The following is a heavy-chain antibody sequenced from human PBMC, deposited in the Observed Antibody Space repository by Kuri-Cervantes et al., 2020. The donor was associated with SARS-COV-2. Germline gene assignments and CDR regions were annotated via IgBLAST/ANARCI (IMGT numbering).Heavy chain of an antibody. D-gene: IGHD2-21*01. CDR3: ARVAGEGPIYYYYMDV. J-gene: IGHJ6*03. V-gene: IGHV3-30-3*01. CDR1: GFTFSSYA. CDR2: ISYDGSNK. Sequence: LSLTCAASGFTFSSYAMHWVRQAPGKGLEWVAVISYDGSNKYYADSVKGRFTISKESGENSLYLHMNSLRGDDMAVYYCARVAGEGPIYYYYMDVWGKGTTVTVSS.